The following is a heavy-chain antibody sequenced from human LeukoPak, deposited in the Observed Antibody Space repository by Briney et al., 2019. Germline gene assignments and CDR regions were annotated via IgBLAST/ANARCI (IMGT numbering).Heavy chain of an antibody. Sequence: PGGSLRLSCAASGFTFTSYWMTWVRQTPEKGLEWVATIHKDGSEKYYVDSVKGRFTISRDNSENTLYLQMNSLRAEDTAVYYCAELGITMIGGVWGKGTTVTISS. V-gene: IGHV3-7*01. J-gene: IGHJ6*04. CDR3: AELGITMIGGV. CDR2: IHKDGSEK. D-gene: IGHD3-10*02. CDR1: GFTFTSYW.